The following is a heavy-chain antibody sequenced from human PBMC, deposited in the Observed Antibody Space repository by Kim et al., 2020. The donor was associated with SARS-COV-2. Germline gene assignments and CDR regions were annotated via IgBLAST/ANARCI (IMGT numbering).Heavy chain of an antibody. J-gene: IGHJ4*02. CDR2: T. V-gene: IGHV3-23*01. CDR3: AKCDYGDYFDY. D-gene: IGHD4-17*01. Sequence: TYYADSVEGPFTNSRDNSKNTLYLQMNSLRAEDTAVEYCAKCDYGDYFDYWGQGTLVTVSS.